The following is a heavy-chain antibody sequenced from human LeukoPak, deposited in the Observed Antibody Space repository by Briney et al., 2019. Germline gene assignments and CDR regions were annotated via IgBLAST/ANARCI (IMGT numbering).Heavy chain of an antibody. Sequence: ASVKVSCKASGYTFTSYYMHWVRQAPGQGLEWMGIINPSGGSTSYAQKFQGRVTMTRDTSTSTVYMELSSLRSEDAAVYYCARDEYTYYYDSSGPTPYFDYWGQGTLVTVSS. D-gene: IGHD3-22*01. V-gene: IGHV1-46*01. CDR3: ARDEYTYYYDSSGPTPYFDY. J-gene: IGHJ4*02. CDR1: GYTFTSYY. CDR2: INPSGGST.